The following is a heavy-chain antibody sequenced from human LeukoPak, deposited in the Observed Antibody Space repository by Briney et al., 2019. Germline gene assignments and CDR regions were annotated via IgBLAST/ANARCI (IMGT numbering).Heavy chain of an antibody. CDR3: ARDKGLGFDAFDI. Sequence: GGSLRLSCAASGFTFSSYSMNWVRQAPGKGLEWVSSISSSSSYIYYADSVKGRFTVSRDNSKNTLFLQMNSLRAEDTDLYYCARDKGLGFDAFDIWGQGTMVTVSS. CDR1: GFTFSSYS. D-gene: IGHD3/OR15-3a*01. CDR2: ISSSSSYI. J-gene: IGHJ3*02. V-gene: IGHV3-21*01.